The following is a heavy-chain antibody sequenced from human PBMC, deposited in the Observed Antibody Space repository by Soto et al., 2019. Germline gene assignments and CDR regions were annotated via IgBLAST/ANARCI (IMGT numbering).Heavy chain of an antibody. D-gene: IGHD3-10*01. J-gene: IGHJ6*02. CDR3: ARASYGSGNYYAPYYFYDIDV. Sequence: PSETLSVTCVVSGGCISSYYWSWIRQPPGKGLEWIGYIYYSGNTNYNPSLKSRVTMSVDTSKNQFSLNLTSVTAADTAVYFCARASYGSGNYYAPYYFYDIDVWGHGTTVTVSS. CDR2: IYYSGNT. CDR1: GGCISSYY. V-gene: IGHV4-59*01.